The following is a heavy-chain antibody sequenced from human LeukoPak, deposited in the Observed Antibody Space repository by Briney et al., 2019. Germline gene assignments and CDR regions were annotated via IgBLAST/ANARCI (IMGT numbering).Heavy chain of an antibody. CDR2: IYYSATT. CDR1: GGSITHYY. CDR3: ARGVPFDP. Sequence: SETLSLTCTVSGGSITHYYWSWIRQPPGKGLEWIGYIYYSATTNYNPSLKSRVTISIVASKNQFSLNLTSLTAADTAVYYCARGVPFDPWGQGTQVTVSS. V-gene: IGHV4-59*01. J-gene: IGHJ5*02. D-gene: IGHD4/OR15-4a*01.